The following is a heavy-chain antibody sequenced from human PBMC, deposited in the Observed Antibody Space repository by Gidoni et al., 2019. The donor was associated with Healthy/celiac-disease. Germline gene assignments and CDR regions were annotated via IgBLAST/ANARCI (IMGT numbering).Heavy chain of an antibody. CDR1: GFPFDDYA. D-gene: IGHD6-13*01. V-gene: IGHV3-9*01. Sequence: EVQLVESGGGLVQPGRSLRLSCAASGFPFDDYALPWVRQAPGKGLEWVSGISWNSGSIGYADSVKGRFTISRDNAKNSLYLQMNSLRAEDTALYYCAKDPGIAAAGALAYYFDYWGQGTLVTVSS. CDR2: ISWNSGSI. CDR3: AKDPGIAAAGALAYYFDY. J-gene: IGHJ4*02.